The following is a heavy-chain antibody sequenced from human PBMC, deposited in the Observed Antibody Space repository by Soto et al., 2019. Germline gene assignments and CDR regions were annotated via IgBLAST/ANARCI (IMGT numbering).Heavy chain of an antibody. CDR3: ASGRALLWFGELSDYYYYGMDV. CDR2: IYYSGST. J-gene: IGHJ6*02. CDR1: GGSISSYY. D-gene: IGHD3-10*01. V-gene: IGHV4-59*08. Sequence: SETLSLTCTVSGGSISSYYWSWIRQPPGKGLEWIGYIYYSGSTNYNPSLKSRVTISVDTSKNQFSLKLSSVTAADTAVYYCASGRALLWFGELSDYYYYGMDVWGQGTTVTVSS.